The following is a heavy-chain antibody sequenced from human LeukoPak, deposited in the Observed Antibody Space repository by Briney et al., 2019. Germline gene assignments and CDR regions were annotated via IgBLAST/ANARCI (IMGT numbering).Heavy chain of an antibody. CDR3: ARGVVIAPQTFDY. CDR2: IYYSGST. CDR1: GFTFSSYW. Sequence: PGGSLRLSCAASGFTFSSYWMMWLRQAPGKELKWCGNIYYSGSTNYNPSLKFQVTISVDTSKTKFSVKLRSVTAAATAVYYCARGVVIAPQTFDYCGQGTLVTVSS. J-gene: IGHJ4*02. D-gene: IGHD2-21*01. V-gene: IGHV4-59*01.